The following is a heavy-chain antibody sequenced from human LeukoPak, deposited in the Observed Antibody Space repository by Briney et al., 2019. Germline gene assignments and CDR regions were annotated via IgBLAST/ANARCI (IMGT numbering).Heavy chain of an antibody. V-gene: IGHV3-23*01. D-gene: IGHD1-26*01. CDR1: GFTFSSYA. Sequence: GGSLRLSCAASGFTFSSYAMSWVRQAPGKGLEWVSSISGSGGSTNYADSVKGRFTISGDNSKNMVYLQMNSLSAEDTAVYYCAKNTSGTYLDYWGQGILVTVSS. CDR3: AKNTSGTYLDY. CDR2: ISGSGGST. J-gene: IGHJ4*02.